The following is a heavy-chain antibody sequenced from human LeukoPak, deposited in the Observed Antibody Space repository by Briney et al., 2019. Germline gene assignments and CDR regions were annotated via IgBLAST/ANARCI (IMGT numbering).Heavy chain of an antibody. CDR3: ARDRAEMRAYYYDSSGYSLDY. D-gene: IGHD3-22*01. CDR2: IYYSGST. V-gene: IGHV4-59*12. J-gene: IGHJ4*02. CDR1: GGSISSYY. Sequence: PSETLSLTCTVSGGSISSYYWSWIRQPPGKGLEWIGYIYYSGSTNYNPSLKSRVTISVDTSKNQFSLKLSSVTAADTAVYYCARDRAEMRAYYYDSSGYSLDYWGQGTLVTVSS.